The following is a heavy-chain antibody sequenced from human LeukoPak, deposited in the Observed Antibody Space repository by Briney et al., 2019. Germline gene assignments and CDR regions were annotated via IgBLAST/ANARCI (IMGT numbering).Heavy chain of an antibody. J-gene: IGHJ4*02. CDR2: IKQDGSDK. Sequence: PGESLRLSCAASGFTFSIYAMSWVRQAPGKGLEWVANIKQDGSDKYYVDSEKGRFTISRDNAKNSLYLQMNSLRAEDTAVYYCARVSSSRELLFKYWGQGTLVTVSS. D-gene: IGHD3-10*01. CDR3: ARVSSSRELLFKY. CDR1: GFTFSIYA. V-gene: IGHV3-7*01.